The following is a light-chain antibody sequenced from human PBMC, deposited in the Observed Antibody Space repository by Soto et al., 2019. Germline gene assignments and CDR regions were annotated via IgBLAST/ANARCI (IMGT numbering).Light chain of an antibody. J-gene: IGLJ1*01. CDR2: EVG. Sequence: QSALTQFASVSGSPGQSITISCTGTSIDVGAYNYVSWYQQHPDKAPKLLIYEVGNRPSGVSFRFSGSKSGNTASLTISGLQAEDEVDYYCSSYTARGTRVFGTGTKLTVL. CDR3: SSYTARGTRV. CDR1: SIDVGAYNY. V-gene: IGLV2-14*01.